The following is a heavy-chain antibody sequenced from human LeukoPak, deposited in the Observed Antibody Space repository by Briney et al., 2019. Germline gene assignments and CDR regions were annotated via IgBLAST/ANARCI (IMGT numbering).Heavy chain of an antibody. J-gene: IGHJ4*02. CDR3: ATARGGY. V-gene: IGHV3-23*01. Sequence: PGGSLRLSCAASTLTFSSYATSWVRQAPGKGLEWVSGTTTSGGTTYYADSVKGRFTISRDNSKNTLSLQMTSLRAEDTAVYYCATARGGYWGQGTLVTVSS. CDR2: TTTSGGTT. D-gene: IGHD2-15*01. CDR1: TLTFSSYA.